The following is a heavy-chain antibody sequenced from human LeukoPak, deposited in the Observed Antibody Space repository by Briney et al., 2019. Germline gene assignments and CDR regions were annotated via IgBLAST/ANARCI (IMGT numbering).Heavy chain of an antibody. Sequence: ASVKVSCKASGYTFTNYGFIWVRQAPGQGLEWMGWISAYNGNTNYAQKLQGRVTMTTDTSTSTAYMELRSLRSDDTSVYYCARDLAVVTAFGQHALDIWGQGTVVTVSS. V-gene: IGHV1-18*01. CDR1: GYTFTNYG. CDR2: ISAYNGNT. D-gene: IGHD2-21*02. J-gene: IGHJ3*02. CDR3: ARDLAVVTAFGQHALDI.